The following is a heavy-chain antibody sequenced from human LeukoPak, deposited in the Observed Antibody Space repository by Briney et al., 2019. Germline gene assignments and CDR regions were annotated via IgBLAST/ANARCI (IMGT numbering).Heavy chain of an antibody. D-gene: IGHD3-10*01. CDR2: IYYSGST. J-gene: IGHJ4*02. Sequence: SETLSLTCTVSAYSISSGYYWGWIRQPPGKGLEWIGSIYYSGSTNYNPSLKSRVTISVDTSKNQFSLKLTSVTAADTAVYYCARSGGSGTYYKYWGQGTLVTVSS. CDR1: AYSISSGYY. V-gene: IGHV4-38-2*02. CDR3: ARSGGSGTYYKY.